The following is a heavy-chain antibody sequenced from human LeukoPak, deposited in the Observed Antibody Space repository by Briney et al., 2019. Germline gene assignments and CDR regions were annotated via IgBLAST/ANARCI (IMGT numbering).Heavy chain of an antibody. J-gene: IGHJ4*02. CDR1: GGSISSGSYY. Sequence: SETLSLNCTVSGGSISSGSYYWSWTRQPAGKGLEWIGRIYTSGSTNYNPSLKSRVTISVDTSKNQFSLKLSSVTAADTAVYYCARDTFSSGRYFDYWGQGTLVTVSS. V-gene: IGHV4-61*02. D-gene: IGHD6-6*01. CDR2: IYTSGST. CDR3: ARDTFSSGRYFDY.